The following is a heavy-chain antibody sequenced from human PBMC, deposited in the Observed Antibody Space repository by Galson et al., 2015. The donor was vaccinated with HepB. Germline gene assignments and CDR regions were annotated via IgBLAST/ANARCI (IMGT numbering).Heavy chain of an antibody. V-gene: IGHV1-2*02. Sequence: SVKVSCKASGYTFTSYGISWVRQAPGQGLEWMGWINPNSGGTNYAQKFQGRVTMTRDTSISTAYMELSRLRSDDTAVYYCARDFASVIISGSYAFDIWGQGTMVTVSS. CDR2: INPNSGGT. CDR3: ARDFASVIISGSYAFDI. D-gene: IGHD3-16*02. J-gene: IGHJ3*02. CDR1: GYTFTSYG.